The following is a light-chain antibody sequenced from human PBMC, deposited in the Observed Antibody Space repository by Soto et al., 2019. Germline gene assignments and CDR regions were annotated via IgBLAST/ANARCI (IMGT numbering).Light chain of an antibody. V-gene: IGKV3-20*01. Sequence: EIVLTQSPGTLSLSPGERATLSCRASQSVSSSYLAWYQQKPGQAPRLLIYGASSRATGIPDRFSGSGSGTDVTLTISRLEPEDFPVYYCQQYGSSITFGPGTKVDIK. CDR1: QSVSSSY. J-gene: IGKJ3*01. CDR2: GAS. CDR3: QQYGSSIT.